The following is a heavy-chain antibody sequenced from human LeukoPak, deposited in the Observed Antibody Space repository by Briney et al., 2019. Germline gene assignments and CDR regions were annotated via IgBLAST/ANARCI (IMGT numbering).Heavy chain of an antibody. J-gene: IGHJ4*02. D-gene: IGHD3-22*01. Sequence: PGASVKVSCKASGYTFTSYDINWVRQATGQGLEWMGWINPNSGGTNYAQKFQGRVAMTRDTSISTAYMELSRLRSDDTAVYYCARDNYYDSSGYYFEPDYWGQGTLVTVSS. CDR2: INPNSGGT. CDR1: GYTFTSYD. V-gene: IGHV1-2*02. CDR3: ARDNYYDSSGYYFEPDY.